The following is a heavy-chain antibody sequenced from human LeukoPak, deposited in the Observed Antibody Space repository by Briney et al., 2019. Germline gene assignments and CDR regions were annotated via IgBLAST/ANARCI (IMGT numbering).Heavy chain of an antibody. CDR2: INNSGGST. CDR1: GFTFSSYA. D-gene: IGHD3-10*01. CDR3: AKGRNLGGVGPPPDY. Sequence: GGSLRLSCAASGFTFSSYAMNWVRQAPGKGLEWVSTINNSGGSTYYADSVKGRFTISRDNSKNTLYLQMNSLRAEDTAVYYCAKGRNLGGVGPPPDYWGQGTLVTVSS. J-gene: IGHJ4*02. V-gene: IGHV3-23*01.